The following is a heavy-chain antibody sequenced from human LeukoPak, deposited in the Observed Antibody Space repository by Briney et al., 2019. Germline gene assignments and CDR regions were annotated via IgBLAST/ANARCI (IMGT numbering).Heavy chain of an antibody. CDR2: IWYDGSNK. J-gene: IGHJ4*02. CDR1: GFTFSSYG. D-gene: IGHD5-12*01. Sequence: PGRSLRLSCAASGFTFSSYGMHWVRQAPGKGLEWVAVIWYDGSNKYYADSVKGRFTISRDNSKNTLYLQMNSLRAEDTAVYYCAKSKYSGYESEPDYWGQGTLVTVSS. CDR3: AKSKYSGYESEPDY. V-gene: IGHV3-33*06.